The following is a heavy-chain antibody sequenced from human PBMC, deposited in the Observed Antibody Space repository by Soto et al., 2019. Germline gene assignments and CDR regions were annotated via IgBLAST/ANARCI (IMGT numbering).Heavy chain of an antibody. Sequence: PGGSLRLSCAASGFTFSSYWMHWVRQAPGKGLVWVSRINSDGSSTSYADSVKGRFTISRDNAKNTLYLQMNSLRAEDTAVYYCARDCGGDCYNYYYGMDVWGQGTTVTVSS. CDR3: ARDCGGDCYNYYYGMDV. D-gene: IGHD2-21*02. CDR2: INSDGSST. V-gene: IGHV3-74*01. CDR1: GFTFSSYW. J-gene: IGHJ6*02.